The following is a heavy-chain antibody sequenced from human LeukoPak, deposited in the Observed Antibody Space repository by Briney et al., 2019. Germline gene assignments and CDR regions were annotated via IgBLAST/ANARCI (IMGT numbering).Heavy chain of an antibody. D-gene: IGHD3-10*01. CDR1: GFTFSSCA. Sequence: GRSLRLSCAASGFTFSSCAMHWVRQAPGKGLEWVAVISYDGSNKYYADSVKGRFTISRDNSKNTLYLQMNSLRAEDTAVYYCAKADVAGSNFRPFDYWGQGTLVTVSS. V-gene: IGHV3-30-3*01. CDR3: AKADVAGSNFRPFDY. J-gene: IGHJ4*02. CDR2: ISYDGSNK.